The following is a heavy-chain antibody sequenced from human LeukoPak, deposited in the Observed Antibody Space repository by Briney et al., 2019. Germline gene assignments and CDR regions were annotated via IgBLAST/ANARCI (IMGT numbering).Heavy chain of an antibody. J-gene: IGHJ3*02. CDR2: INHSGST. Sequence: SETLSLTCAVYGGSFSGYYWSWIRQPPGKGLEWIGEINHSGSTNYNPSLKSRVTISVDTSKNQFSPKLSSVTAADTAVYYCARGEQLYACDIWGQGTMVTVSS. D-gene: IGHD5-18*01. CDR1: GGSFSGYY. V-gene: IGHV4-34*01. CDR3: ARGEQLYACDI.